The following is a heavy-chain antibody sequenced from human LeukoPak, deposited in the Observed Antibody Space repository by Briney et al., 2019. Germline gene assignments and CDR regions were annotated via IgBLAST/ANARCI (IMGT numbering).Heavy chain of an antibody. CDR1: GGSISSSSYY. CDR2: IYYSGST. CDR3: ATGRDFWSGHLGFDY. Sequence: SETLSLTCTVSGGSISSSSYYWGWIRQPPGKGLEWTGSIYYSGSTYYNPSLKSRVTISVDTSKNQFSLKLSSVTAADTAVYYCATGRDFWSGHLGFDYWGQGTLVTVSS. J-gene: IGHJ4*02. V-gene: IGHV4-39*01. D-gene: IGHD3-3*01.